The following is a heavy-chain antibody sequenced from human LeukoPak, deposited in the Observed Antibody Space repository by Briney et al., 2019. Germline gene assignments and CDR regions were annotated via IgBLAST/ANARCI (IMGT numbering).Heavy chain of an antibody. CDR3: ARHENYYDISGATSFFDF. CDR1: GGSISSYY. CDR2: IYTSGSP. J-gene: IGHJ4*02. V-gene: IGHV4-4*07. Sequence: SETLSLTCTVSGGSISSYYWSWIRQPAGKGLEWIGRIYTSGSPNYNPSLKSRDIISVDTSKKQFSLKMNSLTATDTAVYYCARHENYYDISGATSFFDFWGQGTLVTVSS. D-gene: IGHD3-22*01.